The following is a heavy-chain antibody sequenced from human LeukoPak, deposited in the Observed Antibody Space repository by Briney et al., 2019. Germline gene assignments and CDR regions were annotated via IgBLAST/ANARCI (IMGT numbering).Heavy chain of an antibody. CDR3: ARKTRDYYDSSGSDY. V-gene: IGHV4-39*07. J-gene: IGHJ4*02. CDR2: IYYSGST. CDR1: GGSISSRSYY. D-gene: IGHD3-22*01. Sequence: SETLSLTCTVSGGSISSRSYYWGWIRQPPGKGLEWIGSIYYSGSTYYNPSLKSRVTISVDTSKNQFSLKLSSVTAADTAVYYCARKTRDYYDSSGSDYWGQGTLVTVSS.